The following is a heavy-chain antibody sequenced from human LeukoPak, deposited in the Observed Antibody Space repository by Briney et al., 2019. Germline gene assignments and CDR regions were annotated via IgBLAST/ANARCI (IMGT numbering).Heavy chain of an antibody. CDR1: GFTFSSYS. J-gene: IGHJ4*02. CDR3: ARGGNPFDY. CDR2: ISSSSSYI. Sequence: GGSLRPSCAVSGFTFSSYSMNWVRQAPGRGLEWVSSISSSSSYIYYADSVKGRFTISRDNTKNSLYLQMNSLRVEDTAVYYCARGGNPFDYWGQETLVTVSS. V-gene: IGHV3-21*01.